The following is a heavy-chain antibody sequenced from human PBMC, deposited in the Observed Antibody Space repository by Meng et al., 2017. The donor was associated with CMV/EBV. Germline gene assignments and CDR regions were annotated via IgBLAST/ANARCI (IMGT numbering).Heavy chain of an antibody. J-gene: IGHJ6*02. Sequence: GGSLRLSCAASGFTFSSYAMHWVRQAPGKGLEWVAVISYDGSNKYYADSVKGRFTISRDNSKNTPYLQMNSLRAEDTAVYYCARAPERGRIVVVIANGMDVWGQGTTVTVSS. CDR3: ARAPERGRIVVVIANGMDV. V-gene: IGHV3-30*04. D-gene: IGHD2-21*01. CDR2: ISYDGSNK. CDR1: GFTFSSYA.